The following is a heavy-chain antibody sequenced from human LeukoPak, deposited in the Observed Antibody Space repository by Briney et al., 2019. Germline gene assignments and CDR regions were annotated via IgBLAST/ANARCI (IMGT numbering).Heavy chain of an antibody. CDR1: GFTFSGFW. CDR2: INSDGSEG. Sequence: HPGGSLRLSCAVSGFTFSGFWMSWPRQAPGKGLEWVASINSDGSEGYYEDVVKGRFTISRDNAKNSLDLQINSLRAEDTAVYYCARSSYSSSSSVWGQGTMVTVCS. D-gene: IGHD6-6*01. CDR3: ARSSYSSSSSV. J-gene: IGHJ3*01. V-gene: IGHV3-7*03.